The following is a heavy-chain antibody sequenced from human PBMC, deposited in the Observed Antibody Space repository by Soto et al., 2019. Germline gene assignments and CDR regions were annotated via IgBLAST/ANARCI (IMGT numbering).Heavy chain of an antibody. CDR1: GFTFSSYA. V-gene: IGHV3-23*01. CDR2: ISGSGGST. Sequence: GGSLRLSCAASGFTFSSYAMSWVRQAPGKGLEWVSAISGSGGSTYYADSVKGRFTISRDNSKNTLYLQMNSPRAEDTAVYYCAKDPGIAVAGTAFDIWGQGTMVTVSS. J-gene: IGHJ3*02. D-gene: IGHD6-19*01. CDR3: AKDPGIAVAGTAFDI.